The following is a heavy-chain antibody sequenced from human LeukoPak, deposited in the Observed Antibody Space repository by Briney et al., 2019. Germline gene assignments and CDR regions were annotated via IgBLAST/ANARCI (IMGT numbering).Heavy chain of an antibody. CDR2: INPNGGGT. D-gene: IGHD3-22*01. V-gene: IGHV1-2*02. CDR1: GYTFTGYY. Sequence: ASVKVSCKASGYTFTGYYMHWVRQAPGQGLEWMGWINPNGGGTNYAQKFQGRVTMTRDTSISTAYMELSRLRSDDTAVYYCARDVRPLSSGYSYDAFDIWGQGTMVTVSS. J-gene: IGHJ3*02. CDR3: ARDVRPLSSGYSYDAFDI.